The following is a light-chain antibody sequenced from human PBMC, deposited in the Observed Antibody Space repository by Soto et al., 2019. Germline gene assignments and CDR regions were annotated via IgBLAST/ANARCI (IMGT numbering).Light chain of an antibody. CDR1: QSIGNY. CDR2: ATS. J-gene: IGKJ3*01. V-gene: IGKV3-11*01. Sequence: EVVLTQSPATLSLSPGEGATLSCRASQSIGNYLPWYQQQPGQAPRLLIYATSDRATGIPARFSGSGSGTDFTLTISSLEPEDFAVYYCQQRSSWPFTFGPGTKGHI. CDR3: QQRSSWPFT.